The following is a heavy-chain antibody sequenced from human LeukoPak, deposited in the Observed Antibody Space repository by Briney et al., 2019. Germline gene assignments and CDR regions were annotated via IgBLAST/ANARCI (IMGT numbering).Heavy chain of an antibody. CDR3: AGVSGNSYDFDY. J-gene: IGHJ4*02. D-gene: IGHD5-18*01. Sequence: PSETLSLTCTVSGYSISSGYYWGWIRQPPGKGLEWIGSIYHSGSTYYNPSLKSRVTISVDTSKNQFSLKLSSVTAADTAVYYCAGVSGNSYDFDYWGQGTLVTVSS. V-gene: IGHV4-38-2*02. CDR1: GYSISSGYY. CDR2: IYHSGST.